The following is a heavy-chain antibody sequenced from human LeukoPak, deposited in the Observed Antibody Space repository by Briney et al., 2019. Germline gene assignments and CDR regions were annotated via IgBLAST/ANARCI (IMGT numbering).Heavy chain of an antibody. CDR3: ARGKVFYYDSSGPHVGFDP. D-gene: IGHD3-22*01. J-gene: IGHJ5*02. V-gene: IGHV3-48*04. Sequence: PGGFLRLSCAASGFTFSSYAMSWVRQAPGKGLEWVSYISSSGSTIYYADSVKGRFTISRDNAKNSLYLQMNSLRAEDTAVYYCARGKVFYYDSSGPHVGFDPWGQGTLVTVSS. CDR2: ISSSGSTI. CDR1: GFTFSSYA.